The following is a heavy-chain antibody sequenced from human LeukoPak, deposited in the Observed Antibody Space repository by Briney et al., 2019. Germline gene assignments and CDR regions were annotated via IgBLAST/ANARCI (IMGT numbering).Heavy chain of an antibody. CDR3: ARDPDIASRRGYFQH. D-gene: IGHD2-15*01. V-gene: IGHV1-69*13. J-gene: IGHJ1*01. Sequence: GASVKVSCKASGGTFSSYAISWVRQAPGQGLEWMGGIIPIFGTANYAQKFQGRVTITADESTSTAYMELSSLRSEDTAVYYCARDPDIASRRGYFQHWGQGTLVTVSS. CDR2: IIPIFGTA. CDR1: GGTFSSYA.